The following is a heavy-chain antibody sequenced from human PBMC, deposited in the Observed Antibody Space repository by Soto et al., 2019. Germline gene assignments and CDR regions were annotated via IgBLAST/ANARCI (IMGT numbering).Heavy chain of an antibody. CDR3: ARSGSFLGPVDY. J-gene: IGHJ4*02. CDR1: GFTVSRNY. V-gene: IGHV3-53*01. CDR2: IYSGGST. D-gene: IGHD1-26*01. Sequence: GGSVRLSCAASGFTVSRNYMNWVRQAPGKGLEWVSVIYSGGSTYYADSVKGRFTISRDNSKNTLYLQMNSLRAEDTAVYYCARSGSFLGPVDYWGQGTLVTVSS.